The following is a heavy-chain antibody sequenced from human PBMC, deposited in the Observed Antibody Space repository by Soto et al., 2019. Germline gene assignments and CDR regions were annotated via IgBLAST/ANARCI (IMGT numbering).Heavy chain of an antibody. J-gene: IGHJ6*02. V-gene: IGHV4-30-4*01. CDR3: ARVEILTVYGCIDV. CDR2: IYYSGST. CDR1: GDSIRSGNHY. D-gene: IGHD3-9*01. Sequence: SETLSLTCTVSGDSIRSGNHYWSWIRQPPGKGLEWIGYIYYSGSTYYSPSLKSRVTISVDTSKNQFSLKLNSVTAADTAVYYCARVEILTVYGCIDVWGQGTTVTVSS.